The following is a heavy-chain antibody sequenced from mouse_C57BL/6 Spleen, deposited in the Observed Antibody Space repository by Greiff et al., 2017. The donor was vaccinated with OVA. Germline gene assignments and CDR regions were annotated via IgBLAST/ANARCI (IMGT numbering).Heavy chain of an antibody. Sequence: VQLQQSGAELAKPGASVKLSCKASGYTFTSYWMHWVKQRPGQGLEWIGYINPSSGYTKYNQKFKDKATLTADKSSSTAYMQLGNLTDEYSSCYYSAKTLIYYDYDESFDYAMDYWGQGTSVTVSS. J-gene: IGHJ4*01. CDR3: AKTLIYYDYDESFDYAMDY. CDR1: GYTFTSYW. V-gene: IGHV1-7*01. CDR2: INPSSGYT. D-gene: IGHD2-4*01.